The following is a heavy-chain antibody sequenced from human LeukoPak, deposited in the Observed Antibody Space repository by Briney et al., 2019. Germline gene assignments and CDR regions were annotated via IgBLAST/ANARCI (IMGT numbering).Heavy chain of an antibody. D-gene: IGHD2-21*02. V-gene: IGHV4-38-2*02. CDR2: IYHSGST. J-gene: IGHJ4*02. CDR1: GYSISSGYY. Sequence: SETLSLTCTVSGYSISSGYYWGWIRQPPGKGLEWIGSIYHSGSTYYNPSLKSRVTISVDTSKNQFSLKLSSVTAADTAVYYCARDRGVTQTLLNWGQGTLVTVSS. CDR3: ARDRGVTQTLLN.